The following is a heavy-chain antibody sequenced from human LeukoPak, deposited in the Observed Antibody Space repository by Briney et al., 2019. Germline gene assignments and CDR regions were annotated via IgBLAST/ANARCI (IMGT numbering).Heavy chain of an antibody. J-gene: IGHJ4*02. V-gene: IGHV3-15*01. Sequence: GGSLRLSCAASGFSFSTAWMVWVRQTPGQGLEWVGRIKANIDGGTTDFAAPVKGRFTISRDDVRKMVYLQMNSLKTDDTGVYYRTTDFSHFDFSSGFYSYWGQGTLVAVSS. CDR1: GFSFSTAW. CDR3: TTDFSHFDFSSGFYSY. CDR2: IKANIDGGTT. D-gene: IGHD3-3*01.